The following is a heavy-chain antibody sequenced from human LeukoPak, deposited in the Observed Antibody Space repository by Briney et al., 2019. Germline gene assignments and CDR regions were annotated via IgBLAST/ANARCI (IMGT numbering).Heavy chain of an antibody. V-gene: IGHV4-34*01. D-gene: IGHD4-23*01. J-gene: IGHJ3*02. CDR2: INHSGST. CDR1: GGSFSGYY. CDR3: ASDYGGNGTI. Sequence: PSETLSLTCAVYGGSFSGYYWSWIRQPPGKGLEWIGEINHSGSTNYNPSLKSRVTISVDTSKNQFSLKLSSVTAADTAMYYCASDYGGNGTIWGQGTMVTVSS.